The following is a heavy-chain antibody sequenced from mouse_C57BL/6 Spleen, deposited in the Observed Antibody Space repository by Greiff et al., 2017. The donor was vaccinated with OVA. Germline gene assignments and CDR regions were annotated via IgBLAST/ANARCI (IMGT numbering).Heavy chain of an antibody. CDR3: AREDTTVGRYFDV. CDR1: GFTFSSYA. D-gene: IGHD1-1*01. CDR2: ISDGGSYT. Sequence: EVQRVESGGGLVKPGGSLKLSCAASGFTFSSYAMSWVRQTPGKRLEWVATISDGGSYTYYPDNVKGRFTISRDNAKNNLYLQMGQLKSEDTAMYDCAREDTTVGRYFDVWGTGTTVTVSS. J-gene: IGHJ1*03. V-gene: IGHV5-4*01.